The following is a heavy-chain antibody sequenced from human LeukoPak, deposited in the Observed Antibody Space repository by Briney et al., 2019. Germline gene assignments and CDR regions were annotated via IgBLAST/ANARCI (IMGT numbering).Heavy chain of an antibody. CDR2: ISSDGSRV. D-gene: IGHD3-22*01. V-gene: IGHV3-74*01. CDR1: GFTFSDYW. CDR3: GRDRYYYDCCYSWGASLVLFPF. J-gene: IGHJ1*01. Sequence: GGSLTLSCAAPGFTFSDYWMHWVRQAPGKGLVWVSRISSDGSRVTYADSVKGRFTISRDNAKNTLYRQMNSLRAEDTAVSYWGRDRYYYDCCYSWGASLVLFPFWGQGTLVTVSS.